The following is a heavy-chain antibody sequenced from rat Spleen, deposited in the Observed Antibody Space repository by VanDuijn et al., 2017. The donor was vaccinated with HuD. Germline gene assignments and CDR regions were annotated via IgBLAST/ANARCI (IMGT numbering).Heavy chain of an antibody. Sequence: EVQLVESGGGLVQPGRSLKLSCAASGFTFSDYYMAWVRQAPTKGLEWVASISYDGGSTSYRDSVKGRFTVSRDNAKSTLYLQMDSLRSEDTATYYCTRDLRRVSYVMDAWGQGASVTVSS. J-gene: IGHJ4*01. D-gene: IGHD1-11*01. CDR2: ISYDGGST. CDR3: TRDLRRVSYVMDA. V-gene: IGHV5-20*01. CDR1: GFTFSDYY.